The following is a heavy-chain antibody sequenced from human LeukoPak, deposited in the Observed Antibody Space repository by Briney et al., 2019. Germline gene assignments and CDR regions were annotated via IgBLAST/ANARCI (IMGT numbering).Heavy chain of an antibody. CDR1: GGSISSSSYY. V-gene: IGHV4-39*01. D-gene: IGHD3-16*01. CDR3: ARARLGTRPPGVY. J-gene: IGHJ4*02. CDR2: IYYSGST. Sequence: PSETLSLTCTVSGGSISSSSYYWGWIRQPPGKGLEWIGSIYYSGSTYYNPSLKSRVTISVDTSKNQFSLKLSSVTAADTAVYYCARARLGTRPPGVYWGQGTLVTVSS.